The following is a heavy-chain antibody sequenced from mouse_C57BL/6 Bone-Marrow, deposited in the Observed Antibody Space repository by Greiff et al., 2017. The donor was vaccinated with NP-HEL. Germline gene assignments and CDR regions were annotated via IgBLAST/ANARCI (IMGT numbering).Heavy chain of an antibody. CDR2: IDPENGDT. V-gene: IGHV14-4*01. CDR3: TTLIYYYGSSHY. Sequence: VQLQQPGAELVRPGASVKLSCTASGFNIKDDYMHWVKQRPEQGLEWIGWIDPENGDTEYASKFQGKATITADTSSNTAYLQLSSLTSEDTAVYYCTTLIYYYGSSHYWGQGTTLTVSS. D-gene: IGHD1-1*01. J-gene: IGHJ2*01. CDR1: GFNIKDDY.